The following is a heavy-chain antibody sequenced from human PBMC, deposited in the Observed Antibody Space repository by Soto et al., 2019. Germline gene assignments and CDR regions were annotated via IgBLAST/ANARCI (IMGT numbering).Heavy chain of an antibody. CDR1: GFSLSTSGVG. CDR2: IFWDDDK. Sequence: QITLKESGPTLVKPTQTLTLTCTFSGFSLSTSGVGVGWIRQPPGKALEWLAIIFWDDDKRYSPSLKSRVTITKDTSKSQVVLTMTNMDPMDTATYYCAHRRYCSGGSCYDYWGQGTLVTVSS. D-gene: IGHD2-15*01. V-gene: IGHV2-5*02. J-gene: IGHJ4*02. CDR3: AHRRYCSGGSCYDY.